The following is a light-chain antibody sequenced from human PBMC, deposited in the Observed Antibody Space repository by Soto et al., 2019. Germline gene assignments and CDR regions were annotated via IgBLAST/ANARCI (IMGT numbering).Light chain of an antibody. CDR2: EGS. Sequence: QSALTQPASVSGSPGQSITISCTGTSSDVGSYNLVSWYQQHPGKALKLMIYEGSKRPSGVSNRFSGSKSGKTASLTISGLQAEDEADYYCCSYAGSSTLVFGGGTKLTVL. V-gene: IGLV2-23*01. J-gene: IGLJ2*01. CDR3: CSYAGSSTLV. CDR1: SSDVGSYNL.